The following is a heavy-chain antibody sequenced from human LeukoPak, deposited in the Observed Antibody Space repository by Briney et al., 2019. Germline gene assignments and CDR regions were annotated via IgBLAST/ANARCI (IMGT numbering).Heavy chain of an antibody. V-gene: IGHV3-7*01. CDR3: AKGEAAAGGY. CDR2: IKHDGSEK. D-gene: IGHD6-13*01. Sequence: GGSLRLSCAASGLTFSRYWMSRVRQAPGKGLEWVANIKHDGSEKYYVDSVKGRFTISRDNAKNSLYLQMNSLRAEDTAVYYCAKGEAAAGGYWGQGTLVTVSS. J-gene: IGHJ4*02. CDR1: GLTFSRYW.